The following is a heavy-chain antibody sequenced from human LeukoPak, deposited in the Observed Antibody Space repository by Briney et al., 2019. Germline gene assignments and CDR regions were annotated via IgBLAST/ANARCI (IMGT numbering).Heavy chain of an antibody. V-gene: IGHV3-23*01. CDR2: ISGSGGST. J-gene: IGHJ5*02. CDR3: AKDFDSSGYYDRFDP. D-gene: IGHD3-22*01. Sequence: PGGSLRLSCAASGFTFSSYAMSWVRQAPGKGLEWVSAISGSGGSTYYADSVKGRFTISRDNSKNTLYLQMNSLRAEDTAVYYCAKDFDSSGYYDRFDPWGQGTLVTVSS. CDR1: GFTFSSYA.